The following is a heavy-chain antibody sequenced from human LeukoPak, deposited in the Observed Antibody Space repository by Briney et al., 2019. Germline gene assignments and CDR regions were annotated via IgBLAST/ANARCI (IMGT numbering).Heavy chain of an antibody. CDR3: ARNCSSTSCYDY. CDR2: IIPIFGTA. Sequence: ASVKVSCKASGGTFSSYAISWVRQAPGQGLEWMGGIIPIFGTANYAQKFQGRVTITADESTSTAYMELSSLRSEDTAVYYCARNCSSTSCYDYWGQETLVTVSS. D-gene: IGHD2-2*01. CDR1: GGTFSSYA. V-gene: IGHV1-69*13. J-gene: IGHJ4*02.